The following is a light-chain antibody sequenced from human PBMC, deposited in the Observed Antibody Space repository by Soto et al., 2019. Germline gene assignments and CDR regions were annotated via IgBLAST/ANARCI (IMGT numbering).Light chain of an antibody. V-gene: IGKV3-20*01. Sequence: IVVTQSPGTLSLSPGERATLSCRASQSVCNTYLAWYQQKPGQAPRLLIYGASSRATGIPDRFSGSGSGTDFTLTISRLEPEDFAVYYCQQYGTSRAFGQGTKV. CDR3: QQYGTSRA. CDR1: QSVCNTY. CDR2: GAS. J-gene: IGKJ1*01.